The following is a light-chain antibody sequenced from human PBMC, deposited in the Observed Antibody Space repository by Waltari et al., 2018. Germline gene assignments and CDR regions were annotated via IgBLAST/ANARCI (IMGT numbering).Light chain of an antibody. CDR3: QKYGTLPAT. J-gene: IGKJ1*01. Sequence: EIVLTQSPGTLSLSPGERATLSCRASQSVSRTLAWYQQKPGQAPRLLIYDASTRATGIPGRVSGSGSGTDFSLTISRLEPEDFAVYYCQKYGTLPATFGQGTKVEIK. V-gene: IGKV3-20*01. CDR2: DAS. CDR1: QSVSRT.